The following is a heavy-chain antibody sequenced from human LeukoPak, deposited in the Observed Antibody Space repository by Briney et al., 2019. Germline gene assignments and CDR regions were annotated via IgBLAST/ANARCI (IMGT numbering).Heavy chain of an antibody. J-gene: IGHJ4*02. Sequence: SETLSPTCAVYGGSFSGYYWSWIRQPPGKGLEWIGEINHSGSTNYNPSLKSRVAISVDTSKNQFSLKLSSVTAADTAVYYCARGPYSSSWYPLFDYWGQGTLVTVSS. CDR1: GGSFSGYY. CDR2: INHSGST. D-gene: IGHD6-13*01. V-gene: IGHV4-34*01. CDR3: ARGPYSSSWYPLFDY.